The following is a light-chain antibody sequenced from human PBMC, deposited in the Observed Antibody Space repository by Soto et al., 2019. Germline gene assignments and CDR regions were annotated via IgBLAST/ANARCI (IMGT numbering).Light chain of an antibody. V-gene: IGKV3D-15*01. CDR1: QSVSSF. CDR2: GAS. CDR3: QQYNSWPPIT. J-gene: IGKJ5*01. Sequence: EIVLTQSPGTLSLSPGERASLSCRASQSVSSFLAWYQQRPGQAPRLLIYGASSRATGIPDRFSGSGSGTEFTLTISSLQSEDFAVYYCQQYNSWPPITFGQGTRLEIK.